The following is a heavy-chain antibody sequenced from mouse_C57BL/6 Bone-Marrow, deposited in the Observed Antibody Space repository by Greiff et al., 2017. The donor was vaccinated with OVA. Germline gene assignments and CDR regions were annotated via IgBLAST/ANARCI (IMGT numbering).Heavy chain of an antibody. Sequence: EVKLVESGAELVRPGASVKLSCTASGFNIKDDYMHWVKQRPEQGLEWIGWIDPENGDTEYASKFQGKATITADTSSNTAYLQLSSLTSEDTAVYYCTTGRDFFAYWGQGTLVTVSA. V-gene: IGHV14-4*01. CDR1: GFNIKDDY. J-gene: IGHJ3*01. CDR2: IDPENGDT. CDR3: TTGRDFFAY.